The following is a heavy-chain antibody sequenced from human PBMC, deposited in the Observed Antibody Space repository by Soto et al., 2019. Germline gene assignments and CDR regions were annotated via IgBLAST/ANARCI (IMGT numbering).Heavy chain of an antibody. CDR3: GRYRRGPFDC. CDR2: MDSSRMTI. CDR1: GFTFSRYS. J-gene: IGHJ4*02. V-gene: IGHV3-48*01. D-gene: IGHD1-26*01. Sequence: EVQLVESGGGLVQPGGSLRLSCAASGFTFSRYSMNWVRQAPGKGLEWVSYMDSSRMTIYDADSVKGRFTISRDNAKNSLFLLMSSLRAEYTAVYYCGRYRRGPFDCWGQGTLVTVSS.